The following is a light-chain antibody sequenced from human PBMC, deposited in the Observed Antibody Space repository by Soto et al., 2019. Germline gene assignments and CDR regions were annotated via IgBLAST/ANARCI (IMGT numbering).Light chain of an antibody. J-gene: IGKJ1*01. CDR2: DAS. Sequence: DIQMTQSPSTLSASVGDRVXXXXRASQSISSWLAWYQQKPGKAPKLLIYDASSLESGVPSRFSGSGSGTEFTLTISSLQPDDFATYYCQQYSSYPTFGQGTKVDIK. CDR3: QQYSSYPT. CDR1: QSISSW. V-gene: IGKV1-5*01.